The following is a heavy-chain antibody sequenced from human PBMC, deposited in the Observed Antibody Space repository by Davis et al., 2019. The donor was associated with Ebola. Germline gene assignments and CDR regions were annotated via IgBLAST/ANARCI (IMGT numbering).Heavy chain of an antibody. D-gene: IGHD1-1*01. V-gene: IGHV3-23*01. CDR2: ISGSGGST. CDR1: GFTFSSYA. CDR3: AKRTGMWEGY. Sequence: GESLKISCAASGFTFSSYAMSWVRQAPGKGLEWVSAISGSGGSTYYADSVKGRFTISRDNSKNTLYLQMNSLRAEDTAVYYCAKRTGMWEGYWGQGTLVTVSS. J-gene: IGHJ4*02.